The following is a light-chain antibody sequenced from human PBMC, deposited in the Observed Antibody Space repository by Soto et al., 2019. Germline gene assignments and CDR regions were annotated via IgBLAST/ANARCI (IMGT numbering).Light chain of an antibody. CDR2: EVI. CDR3: SSYAGSNNIMV. Sequence: QSALTQPPSASGSPGQSVTISCTGTSSDVGGYNYVSWYQQHPGKAPKLMIYEVIKRPSGVPDRFSGSKSGNRASLTVSGLQAEDEADYYCSSYAGSNNIMVFGGRTKLTVL. V-gene: IGLV2-8*01. CDR1: SSDVGGYNY. J-gene: IGLJ2*01.